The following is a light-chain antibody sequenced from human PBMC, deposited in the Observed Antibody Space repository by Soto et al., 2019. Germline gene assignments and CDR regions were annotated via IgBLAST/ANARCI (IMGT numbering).Light chain of an antibody. CDR3: LDKKDGPGWT. CDR1: QTVGNT. CDR2: GAS. V-gene: IGKV3-15*01. J-gene: IGKJ1*01. Sequence: EIVLTQSPATLSVSPGERATLSCRASQTVGNTLAWYQQQPGQTPRLLIYGASTTATGVPARFSGRGSGTEFNLNIAPLQCDDFGVYYCLDKKDGPGWTLGQGT.